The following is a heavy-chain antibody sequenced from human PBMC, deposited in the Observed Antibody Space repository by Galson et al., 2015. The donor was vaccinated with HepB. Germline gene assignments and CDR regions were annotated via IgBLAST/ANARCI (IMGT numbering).Heavy chain of an antibody. CDR3: AREYGNTYYFDY. D-gene: IGHD2/OR15-2a*01. V-gene: IGHV1-2*02. Sequence: SVKVSCKASGHTFTGYFMHWVRQAPGEGLEWMGWINTNSGGTNYAQKFQGRVTMARDTSISTAYMELSRLSSDDTAVYYCAREYGNTYYFDYWGQGTLVTVSS. CDR1: GHTFTGYF. CDR2: INTNSGGT. J-gene: IGHJ4*02.